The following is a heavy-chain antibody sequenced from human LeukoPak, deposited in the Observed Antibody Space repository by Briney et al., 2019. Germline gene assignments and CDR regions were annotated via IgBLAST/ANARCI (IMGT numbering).Heavy chain of an antibody. J-gene: IGHJ4*02. V-gene: IGHV3-21*01. Sequence: RAGGSLRLSCAASGFTFSSYSMNWVRQAPGKGLEWVSSISSSSSYIYYADSVKGRFTISRDNAKNSLYLQMNSLRAEDTAVYYCARGGFGLRYFDWLLYPPDYWGQGTLVTVSS. CDR2: ISSSSSYI. CDR3: ARGGFGLRYFDWLLYPPDY. D-gene: IGHD3-9*01. CDR1: GFTFSSYS.